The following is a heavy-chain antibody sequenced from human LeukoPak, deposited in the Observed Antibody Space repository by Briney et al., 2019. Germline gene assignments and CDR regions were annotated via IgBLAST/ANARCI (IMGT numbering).Heavy chain of an antibody. CDR3: ARNYYDSSGYSYYFDY. V-gene: IGHV3-66*01. CDR2: IYSGGST. J-gene: IGHJ4*02. D-gene: IGHD3-22*01. Sequence: QAGGSLRLSCAASGFTVSSNCMSWVRQAPGRGLEWVSVIYSGGSTYYADSVKGRFTISRDNSKNTLYLQMNSLRAEDTAVYYCARNYYDSSGYSYYFDYWGQGTLVTVSS. CDR1: GFTVSSNC.